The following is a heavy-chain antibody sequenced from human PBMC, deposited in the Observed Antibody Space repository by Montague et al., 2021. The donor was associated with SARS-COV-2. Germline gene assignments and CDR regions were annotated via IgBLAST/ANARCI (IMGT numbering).Heavy chain of an antibody. J-gene: IGHJ4*02. Sequence: SETLSLTCAVYGGSFGDDHWSWIRQPPGKGLEWIGDIKQSGSTNYNPSLKSRVTISVDTSKNQFSLKLTSVTAADTAVYFCARGDLSVSMIVVVFTSASYFFDSWGRGTQVTVSS. D-gene: IGHD3-22*01. V-gene: IGHV4-34*01. CDR3: ARGDLSVSMIVVVFTSASYFFDS. CDR1: GGSFGDDH. CDR2: IKQSGST.